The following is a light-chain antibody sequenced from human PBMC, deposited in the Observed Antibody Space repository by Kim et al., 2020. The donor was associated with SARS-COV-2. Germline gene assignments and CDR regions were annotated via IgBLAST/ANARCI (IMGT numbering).Light chain of an antibody. Sequence: SLSHVEKATLTCRASQSVNNYLAWYQQKPGQAPRLLIYDVSSRAAGIPARFSGSGSGTDFTLTISRLEPEDFAVYYCQQRSYLFTFGPGTKVDIK. V-gene: IGKV3-11*01. J-gene: IGKJ3*01. CDR1: QSVNNY. CDR3: QQRSYLFT. CDR2: DVS.